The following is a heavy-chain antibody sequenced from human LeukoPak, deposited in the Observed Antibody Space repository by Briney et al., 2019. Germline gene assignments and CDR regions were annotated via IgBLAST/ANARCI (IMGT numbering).Heavy chain of an antibody. CDR1: GFTFSSYS. D-gene: IGHD2-15*01. V-gene: IGHV3-21*01. CDR3: ARVPDGWWLLDY. CDR2: ISSISSHI. J-gene: IGHJ4*02. Sequence: KPGGSLRLSCAASGFTFSSYSMNWVRQAPGKGLEWVSSISSISSHIYYAESVKGRFTISRDNAKNSLYLQMNSLRAEDTAVYYCARVPDGWWLLDYWGQGTRVIVSP.